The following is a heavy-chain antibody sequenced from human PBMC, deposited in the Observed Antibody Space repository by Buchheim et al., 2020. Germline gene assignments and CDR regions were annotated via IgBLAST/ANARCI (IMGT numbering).Heavy chain of an antibody. D-gene: IGHD2-2*01. Sequence: EVQLVESGGGLVQPGGSLRLSCAASGFTFSSYWMSWGRQAPGKGLEWVANIKQDGSEKYYVDSGKGRFTISRDNAKNSLYLQMNSLRAEDTAVYYCARMYCSSTSCYEGVYWGQGTL. CDR3: ARMYCSSTSCYEGVY. CDR2: IKQDGSEK. J-gene: IGHJ4*02. CDR1: GFTFSSYW. V-gene: IGHV3-7*01.